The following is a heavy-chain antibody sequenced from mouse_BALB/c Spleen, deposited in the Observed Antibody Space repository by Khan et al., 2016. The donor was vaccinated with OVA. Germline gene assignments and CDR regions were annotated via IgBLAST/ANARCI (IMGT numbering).Heavy chain of an antibody. D-gene: IGHD1-1*01. CDR2: ISYSGFT. J-gene: IGHJ2*01. CDR1: GYSITNCYA. CDR3: ARGNYYGYYFDY. V-gene: IGHV3-2*02. Sequence: EVQLQESGPGLAKPSQSLSLTCNVTGYSITNCYAWNWIRQFRGNIVGRMGYISYSGFTSFTPTLKSQITMTRDTSKNPFFLQLNSVTTEDTAADYCARGNYYGYYFDYWGQGTTLTVSS.